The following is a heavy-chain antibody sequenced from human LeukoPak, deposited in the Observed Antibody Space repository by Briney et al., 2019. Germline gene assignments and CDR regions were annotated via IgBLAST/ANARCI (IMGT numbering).Heavy chain of an antibody. CDR1: GRSISSYY. J-gene: IGHJ3*02. D-gene: IGHD3-9*01. CDR3: ARARYVNSFYAFDI. V-gene: IGHV4-59*01. CDR2: LSKSGNT. Sequence: PSETLSLTCTVAGRSISSYYWSWIRLPPGKGLEWIGYLSKSGNTNYSPSLKSRVTIFGDTSKNQFFLKLSSVTAADAAVYYCARARYVNSFYAFDIWGQGTLVTVSS.